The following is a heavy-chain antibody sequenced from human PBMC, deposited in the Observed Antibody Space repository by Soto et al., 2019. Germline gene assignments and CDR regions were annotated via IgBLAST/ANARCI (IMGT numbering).Heavy chain of an antibody. CDR1: GFTFSSYW. CDR2: IKQDGSEK. CDR3: AKVAVGSSPYDAFDI. J-gene: IGHJ3*02. D-gene: IGHD1-26*01. Sequence: PGGSLRLSCAASGFTFSSYWMSWVRQAPGKGLEWVANIKQDGSEKYYTDSVKGRFTISRDNSKNTLLLQMNSLRGEDTAVYYCAKVAVGSSPYDAFDIWGQGTMVTVSS. V-gene: IGHV3-7*03.